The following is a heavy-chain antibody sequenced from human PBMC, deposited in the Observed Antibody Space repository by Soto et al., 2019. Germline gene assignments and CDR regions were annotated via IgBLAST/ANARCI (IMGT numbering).Heavy chain of an antibody. CDR3: ARGIAVAGRGMDV. D-gene: IGHD6-19*01. CDR2: INHSGST. V-gene: IGHV4-34*01. Sequence: QVQLQQWGAGLLKPSETLSLTCAVYGGSFSGYYWSWIRQPPGQGLEWIGEINHSGSTNYNPSLKSRVTISVDTSKNQCSLKLSSVTAADTAVYYCARGIAVAGRGMDVWGQGTTVTVSS. CDR1: GGSFSGYY. J-gene: IGHJ6*02.